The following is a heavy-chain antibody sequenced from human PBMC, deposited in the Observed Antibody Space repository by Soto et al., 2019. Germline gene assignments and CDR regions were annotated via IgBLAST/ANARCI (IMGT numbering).Heavy chain of an antibody. J-gene: IGHJ4*02. V-gene: IGHV3-15*01. Sequence: EVQLVESGGGLVKPGGSIRLSCAASGFTFSNAWMSWVRQAPGGGLEWVGRIKRNIDGGTTDYAAPVKGRFAISRDDSNSILYLEMNSLRSEDTAVYYCTTVDAVVLNWGQGLLVTVSS. D-gene: IGHD6-19*01. CDR1: GFTFSNAW. CDR3: TTVDAVVLN. CDR2: IKRNIDGGTT.